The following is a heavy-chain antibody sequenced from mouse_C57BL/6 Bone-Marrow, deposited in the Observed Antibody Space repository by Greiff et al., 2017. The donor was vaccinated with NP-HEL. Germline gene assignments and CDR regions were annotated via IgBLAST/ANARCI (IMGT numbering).Heavy chain of an antibody. Sequence: EVQGVESGGGLVKPGGSLKLSCAASGFTFSSYAMSWVRQTPEKRLEWVATISDGGSYTYSPDNVKGRFTISRDNAKNNLYLQMSHLKSEDTAMYYCARGELSWFAYWGQGTLVTVSA. V-gene: IGHV5-4*01. CDR3: ARGELSWFAY. CDR1: GFTFSSYA. J-gene: IGHJ3*01. CDR2: ISDGGSYT.